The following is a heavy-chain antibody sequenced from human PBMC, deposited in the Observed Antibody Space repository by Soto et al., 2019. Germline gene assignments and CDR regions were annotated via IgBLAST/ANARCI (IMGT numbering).Heavy chain of an antibody. V-gene: IGHV4-30-4*01. CDR1: GGSISSGDYY. D-gene: IGHD3-10*01. CDR3: ARAVGPTMVRGVIYFDY. CDR2: IYYSGST. J-gene: IGHJ4*02. Sequence: QVQLQESGPGLVKPSQTLSLTCTVSGGSISSGDYYWSWIRQPPGKGLEWIGYIYYSGSTYYNPSLKSRVTISVDTSKNQFSLKLSSVTAADTAVYYCARAVGPTMVRGVIYFDYWGQGTLVTVSS.